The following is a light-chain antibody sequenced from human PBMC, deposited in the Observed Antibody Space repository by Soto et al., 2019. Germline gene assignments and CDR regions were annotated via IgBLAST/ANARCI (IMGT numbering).Light chain of an antibody. V-gene: IGKV3-11*01. CDR3: QQRSSWPLT. CDR1: QSVSNY. J-gene: IGKJ1*01. CDR2: DAS. Sequence: IVLMQSPDTLSLSPVDIATLSCMASQSVSNYLAWYQQRRGQSPRLLIFDASTTATGIPARFSGSGSGTDFTLTISSLQPEDFAVYYCQQRSSWPLTFGQGTKVDIK.